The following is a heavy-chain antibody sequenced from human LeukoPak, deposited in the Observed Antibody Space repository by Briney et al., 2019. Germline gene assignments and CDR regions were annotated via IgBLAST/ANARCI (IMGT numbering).Heavy chain of an antibody. CDR3: AGSRDGYVLDY. V-gene: IGHV4-59*01. D-gene: IGHD5-24*01. CDR1: GGSISSYY. J-gene: IGHJ4*02. Sequence: SETLSLTCTVSGGSISSYYWSWIRQPPGKGLEWIGYIYYSGSTNYNPSLKSRVTISVDTSKNQFSLRLSSVTAADTAVYYCAGSRDGYVLDYWGQGTLVTVSS. CDR2: IYYSGST.